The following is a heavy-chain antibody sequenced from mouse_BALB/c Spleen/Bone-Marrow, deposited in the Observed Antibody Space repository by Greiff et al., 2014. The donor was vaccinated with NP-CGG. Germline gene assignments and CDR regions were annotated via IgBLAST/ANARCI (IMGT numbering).Heavy chain of an antibody. D-gene: IGHD1-1*02. CDR2: IWAGGST. CDR3: ARDGVYGSHYYAMDY. V-gene: IGHV2-9*02. Sequence: VKLVESGPGLVAPSQSLSITCTVSGFSLTSYGVHWVRQPPGKGLEWLGVIWAGGSTNYNSALMSRLSISKDNSKSQVSLKMNSLQTDDTAMYYCARDGVYGSHYYAMDYWGQGTSVTVSS. CDR1: GFSLTSYG. J-gene: IGHJ4*01.